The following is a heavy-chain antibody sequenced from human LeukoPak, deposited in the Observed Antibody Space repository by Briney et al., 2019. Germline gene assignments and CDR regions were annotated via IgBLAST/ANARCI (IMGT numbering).Heavy chain of an antibody. CDR3: ARDLTVPAARWFDP. Sequence: KPSETLSLTCTVSGGSTSSSSYYWGWIRQPPGKGLEWIGSIYYSGSTYYNPSLKSRVTISVDTSKNQFSLKLSSVTAADTAVYYCARDLTVPAARWFDPWGQGTLVTVSS. V-gene: IGHV4-39*07. J-gene: IGHJ5*02. CDR1: GGSTSSSSYY. CDR2: IYYSGST. D-gene: IGHD2-2*01.